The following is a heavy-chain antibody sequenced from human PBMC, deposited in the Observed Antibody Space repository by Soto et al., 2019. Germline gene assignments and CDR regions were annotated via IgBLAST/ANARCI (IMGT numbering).Heavy chain of an antibody. CDR3: ARVYCSGGGCYGIDY. CDR1: GYTFTSYY. D-gene: IGHD2-15*01. J-gene: IGHJ4*02. CDR2: ISPSGGST. Sequence: QVQLVQSGAEVKKPGASVKVSCKASGYTFTSYYMHWVRQAPGQGLEWMGIISPSGGSTTYAQKFRGRVRVTRDTSTSTVYRELSSLRSEDTAVYYCARVYCSGGGCYGIDYWGQGTLVTVSS. V-gene: IGHV1-46*01.